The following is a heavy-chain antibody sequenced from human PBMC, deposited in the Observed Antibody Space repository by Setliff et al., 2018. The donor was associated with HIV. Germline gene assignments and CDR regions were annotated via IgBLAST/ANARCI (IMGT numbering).Heavy chain of an antibody. CDR1: GFSFSSLA. CDR2: ISDDGTIK. J-gene: IGHJ4*02. Sequence: GGSLRLSCAASGFSFSSLAMHWVRQAPGKGLEWVAAISDDGTIKNYADSVKGRFTISRDSSTDTVYVQMNSLRVEDTAVYYCARAPNWESPHYFDFWGQGTLVTVSS. V-gene: IGHV3-30-3*01. CDR3: ARAPNWESPHYFDF. D-gene: IGHD7-27*01.